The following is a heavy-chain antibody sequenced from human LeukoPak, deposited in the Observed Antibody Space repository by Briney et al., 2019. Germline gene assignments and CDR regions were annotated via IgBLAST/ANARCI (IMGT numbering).Heavy chain of an antibody. CDR2: ISSSSNTI. Sequence: GGSLRLSCAASGFTFSSHSMNWVRQAPGKGLGWVSYISSSSNTIYYADSVKGRFTISRDNDKNSLFLQMNSLRAEDTAVYYCARRGSDYDYWGQGTLVTVSS. J-gene: IGHJ4*02. CDR1: GFTFSSHS. D-gene: IGHD6-19*01. V-gene: IGHV3-48*01. CDR3: ARRGSDYDY.